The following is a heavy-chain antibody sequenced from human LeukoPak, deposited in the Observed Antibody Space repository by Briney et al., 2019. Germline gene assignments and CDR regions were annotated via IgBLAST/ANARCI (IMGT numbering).Heavy chain of an antibody. Sequence: GGSLRLSCAASGFTFSSYSMNWVRQAPGKGLEWVSSISSSSYIYYADSVKGRFTISRDNAKNSLYLQMNSLRAEDTAVYYCAKVEDSSSWLAFEHYFDYWGQGTLVTVSS. J-gene: IGHJ4*02. D-gene: IGHD6-13*01. CDR3: AKVEDSSSWLAFEHYFDY. V-gene: IGHV3-21*04. CDR2: ISSSSYI. CDR1: GFTFSSYS.